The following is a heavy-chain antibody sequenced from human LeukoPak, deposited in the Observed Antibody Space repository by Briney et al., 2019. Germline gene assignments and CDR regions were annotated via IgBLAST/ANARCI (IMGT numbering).Heavy chain of an antibody. CDR2: IYHSGST. Sequence: SETLSLTCTVSGYSISSGYYWGWIRQPPGKGLEWIGSIYHSGSTYYNPSLKSRVTISVDTSKNQFSLKLSSVIAADTAVYYCARHVSGIYGSRGDFDYWGQGTLVTVSS. CDR1: GYSISSGYY. CDR3: ARHVSGIYGSRGDFDY. V-gene: IGHV4-38-2*02. D-gene: IGHD3-10*01. J-gene: IGHJ4*02.